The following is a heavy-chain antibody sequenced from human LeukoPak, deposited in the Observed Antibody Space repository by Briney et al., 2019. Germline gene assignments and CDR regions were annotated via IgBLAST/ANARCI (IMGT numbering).Heavy chain of an antibody. CDR3: AREGTYYYDSSGYFEFDP. D-gene: IGHD3-22*01. Sequence: SETLSLTCTVSGGSISSSSYYWGWIRQPPGKGLEWIGSIYYSGSTYYNPSLKTRVTISVDTYKHQFSLKLSSVTAADTAVYYCAREGTYYYDSSGYFEFDPWGQGTLVTVSS. CDR2: IYYSGST. V-gene: IGHV4-39*07. CDR1: GGSISSSSYY. J-gene: IGHJ5*02.